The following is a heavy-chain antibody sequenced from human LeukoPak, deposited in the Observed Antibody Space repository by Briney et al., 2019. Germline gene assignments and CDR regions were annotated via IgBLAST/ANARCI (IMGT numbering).Heavy chain of an antibody. V-gene: IGHV4-39*07. Sequence: SETLSLTCTVSGGSISSSSYYWGWIRQPPGKGLEWIGSIYYSGSTYYNPSLKSRVTISVDTSKNQFSLKLSSVTAADTAVYYCARDPRGVAGDATFDYWGQGTLVTASS. CDR2: IYYSGST. CDR3: ARDPRGVAGDATFDY. J-gene: IGHJ4*02. D-gene: IGHD6-19*01. CDR1: GGSISSSSYY.